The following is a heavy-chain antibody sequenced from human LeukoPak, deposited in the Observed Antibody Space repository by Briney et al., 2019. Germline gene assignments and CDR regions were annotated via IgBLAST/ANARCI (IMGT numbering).Heavy chain of an antibody. Sequence: ASVKVSCKASGYTFNSYAMHWVRQAPGQRLEWMGWINAGNGNTKYSQKFQGRGTITRDTSASTAYMELSSLRSEDTAVYYCASSGITALRYFDWLSPYYFDYWGQETLVTVSS. CDR1: GYTFNSYA. CDR3: ASSGITALRYFDWLSPYYFDY. CDR2: INAGNGNT. J-gene: IGHJ4*02. V-gene: IGHV1-3*01. D-gene: IGHD3-9*01.